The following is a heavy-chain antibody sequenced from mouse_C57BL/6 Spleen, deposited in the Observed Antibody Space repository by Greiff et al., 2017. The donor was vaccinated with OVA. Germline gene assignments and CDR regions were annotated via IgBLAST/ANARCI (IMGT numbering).Heavy chain of an antibody. Sequence: VQLKQSGPELVKPGASVKIPCKASGYTFTDYNMDWVKQSHGKSLEWIGDINPNNGGTIYNQKFKGKATLTVDKSSSTAYMELRSLTSEDTAVYYCARAAYYSNYGVYYFDYWGQGTTLTVSS. CDR3: ARAAYYSNYGVYYFDY. D-gene: IGHD2-5*01. CDR1: GYTFTDYN. CDR2: INPNNGGT. V-gene: IGHV1-18*01. J-gene: IGHJ2*01.